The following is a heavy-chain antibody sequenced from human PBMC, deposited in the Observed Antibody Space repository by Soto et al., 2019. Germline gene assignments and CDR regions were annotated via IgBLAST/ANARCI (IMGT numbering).Heavy chain of an antibody. CDR3: ATDNWYYSESTDYARDAFDV. CDR1: GGTFTYSA. V-gene: IGHV1-69*06. D-gene: IGHD3-22*01. J-gene: IGHJ3*01. Sequence: QVQLVQSGAEVKKPGSSMKVSCQASGGTFTYSAINWVRQTPGQGLEWMGGIIPIFGTANYAQKFQGRVTIFADKSTSTAYMEMSSLRSEDTAVYYCATDNWYYSESTDYARDAFDVWGQGTMVTVTS. CDR2: IIPIFGTA.